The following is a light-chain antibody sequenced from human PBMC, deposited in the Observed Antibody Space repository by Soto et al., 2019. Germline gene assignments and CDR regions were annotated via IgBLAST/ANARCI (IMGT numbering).Light chain of an antibody. CDR3: NSYAGSNNLV. J-gene: IGLJ2*01. V-gene: IGLV2-8*01. CDR2: EVS. CDR1: SSDVGGYNY. Sequence: QSALIQPPSASGSPGQSVTISCTGTSSDVGGYNYVSWYQQHPGKAPKLMIYEVSKRPSGVPDRFSGSKSGNTASLTVSGLQAEDEADYYCNSYAGSNNLVFGGGTKLT.